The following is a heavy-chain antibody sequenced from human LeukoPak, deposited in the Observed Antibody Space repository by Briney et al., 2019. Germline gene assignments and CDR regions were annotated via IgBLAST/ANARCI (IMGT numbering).Heavy chain of an antibody. CDR1: GGSLSSYY. Sequence: SETLSLTCTVSGGSLSSYYWSWIRQPPGKGLEWIGYIYYSGSTNYNPSLKSRVTISVDTSKNQFSLKLSSVTAADTAVYYCARLGVAGRWRDAFDIWGQGTMVTVSS. CDR3: ARLGVAGRWRDAFDI. J-gene: IGHJ3*02. CDR2: IYYSGST. D-gene: IGHD6-19*01. V-gene: IGHV4-59*01.